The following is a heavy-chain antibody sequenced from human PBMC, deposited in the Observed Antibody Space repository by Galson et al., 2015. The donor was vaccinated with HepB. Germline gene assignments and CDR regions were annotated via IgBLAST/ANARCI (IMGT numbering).Heavy chain of an antibody. Sequence: LRLCCAASGFTFSSYWMSWVRQAPGKGLEWIGYIYYSGSTNYNPSLKSRVTISVDTSKNQFSLKLSSVTAADTAVYYCAREGGYSSGWSLDYWGQGTLVTVSS. V-gene: IGHV4-59*01. J-gene: IGHJ4*02. D-gene: IGHD6-19*01. CDR2: IYYSGST. CDR3: AREGGYSSGWSLDY. CDR1: GFTFSSYW.